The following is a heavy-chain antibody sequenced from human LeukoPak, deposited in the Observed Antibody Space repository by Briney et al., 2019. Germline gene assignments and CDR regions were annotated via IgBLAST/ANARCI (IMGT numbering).Heavy chain of an antibody. CDR1: GFTFSSYA. D-gene: IGHD3-9*01. V-gene: IGHV3-23*01. J-gene: IGHJ4*02. CDR2: ISGSGGST. CDR3: AKDGHYDILTGYYIPSGYFDY. Sequence: GGSLRLSCAASGFTFSSYAMSWVRQAPGRGLEWVSAISGSGGSTYYAGSVKGRFTISRDNSKNTLYLQMNSLRAEDTAVYYCAKDGHYDILTGYYIPSGYFDYWGQGTLVTVSS.